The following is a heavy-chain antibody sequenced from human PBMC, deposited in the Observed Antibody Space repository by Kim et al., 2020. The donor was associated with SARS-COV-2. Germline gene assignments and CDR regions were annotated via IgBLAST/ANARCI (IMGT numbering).Heavy chain of an antibody. J-gene: IGHJ4*02. D-gene: IGHD2-8*02. V-gene: IGHV4-59*08. Sequence: LTSRVTISVDTSKNPFALKLSSVTAAGTAVYYCARHSPATRYCSGCFDYWGQGTLVTVSS. CDR3: ARHSPATRYCSGCFDY.